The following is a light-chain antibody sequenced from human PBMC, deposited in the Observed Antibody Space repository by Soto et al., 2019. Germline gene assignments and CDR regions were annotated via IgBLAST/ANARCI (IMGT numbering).Light chain of an antibody. V-gene: IGKV3-20*01. CDR2: GVS. CDR1: QSVSSF. CDR3: QQYGSSPLIT. Sequence: ETVLTQSPATLSLSPGEGATLSCRASQSVSSFLAWYQQKPGQAPKFLIYGVSSRATGIPDRFSGSGSGTDFTLTISRLEPEDFAVYHCQQYGSSPLITFGQGTRLEIK. J-gene: IGKJ5*01.